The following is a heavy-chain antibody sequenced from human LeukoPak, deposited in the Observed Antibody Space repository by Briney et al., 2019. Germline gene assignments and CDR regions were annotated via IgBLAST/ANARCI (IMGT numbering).Heavy chain of an antibody. J-gene: IGHJ4*02. V-gene: IGHV1-2*02. CDR3: ARGAHYHDSSEGYDY. D-gene: IGHD3-22*01. Sequence: ASVKVSCKASGYNFTGYYMHWVRQAPGQGLEWMGWINPNSGGTNYAQKFQGRVTMTRDTSISTAYMELSRLRSDDTAVYYCARGAHYHDSSEGYDYWGQGTLVTVSS. CDR2: INPNSGGT. CDR1: GYNFTGYY.